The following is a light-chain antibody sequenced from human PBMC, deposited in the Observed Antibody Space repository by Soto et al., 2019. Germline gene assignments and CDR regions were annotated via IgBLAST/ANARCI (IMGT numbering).Light chain of an antibody. V-gene: IGKV3-15*01. CDR3: QQYKSWLYT. CDR2: DAS. J-gene: IGKJ2*01. Sequence: EIVMTQSPATLSVSPGERATLSCRVSQSVSSNLAWYQQQPGQPPRLLIYDASTRATDIPARFSGSGSGTEFTLTISSLQSEDFAVYYCQQYKSWLYTFGQGTKLEIK. CDR1: QSVSSN.